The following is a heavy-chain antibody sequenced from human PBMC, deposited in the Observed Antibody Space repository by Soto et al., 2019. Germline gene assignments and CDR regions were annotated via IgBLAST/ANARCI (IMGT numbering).Heavy chain of an antibody. J-gene: IGHJ4*02. CDR1: GYTFTSYG. CDR2: ISAYNGNT. V-gene: IGHV1-18*04. CDR3: ARLDVFLEWLFGTDY. D-gene: IGHD3-3*01. Sequence: ASVKVSCKASGYTFTSYGISWVRQAPGQGLEWMGWISAYNGNTNYAQKLQGRVTMTTDTSTSTAYMELRSLRSDDTAVYYCARLDVFLEWLFGTDYWGQGTQVTVSS.